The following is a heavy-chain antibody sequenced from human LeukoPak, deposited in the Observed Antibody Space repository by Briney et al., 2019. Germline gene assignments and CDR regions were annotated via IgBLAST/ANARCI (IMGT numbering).Heavy chain of an antibody. CDR2: ISAYNGNT. CDR3: ARDRAARSMGWFDP. J-gene: IGHJ5*02. Sequence: ASVKVSCKASGYTFTSYGICWVRQAPGQGLEWMGWISAYNGNTNYAQKLQGRVTMTTDTSTSTAYMELRSLRSDDTAVYYCARDRAARSMGWFDPWGQGTLVTVSS. CDR1: GYTFTSYG. V-gene: IGHV1-18*01. D-gene: IGHD6-6*01.